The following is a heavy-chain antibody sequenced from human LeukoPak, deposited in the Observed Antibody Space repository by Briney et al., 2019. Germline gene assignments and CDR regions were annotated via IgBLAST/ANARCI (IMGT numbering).Heavy chain of an antibody. Sequence: PGGSLRLSCAASGFTFSSYSMNWVRQAPAKGLEGVSYISSSSSTIYYADSVKGRFTISRDNAKNSLYLQMNSLRAEDTAVYYCARDQYYYDSSGYYYVWGQGTLVTVSS. CDR3: ARDQYYYDSSGYYYV. CDR1: GFTFSSYS. CDR2: ISSSSSTI. V-gene: IGHV3-48*01. J-gene: IGHJ4*02. D-gene: IGHD3-22*01.